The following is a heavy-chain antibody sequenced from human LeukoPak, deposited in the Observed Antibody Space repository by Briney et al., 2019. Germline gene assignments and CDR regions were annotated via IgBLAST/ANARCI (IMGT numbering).Heavy chain of an antibody. D-gene: IGHD3-10*01. CDR3: ARSNGSGSYQLDY. Sequence: GGSLRLSCAASGFTFSSNAMHWVRQAPRKGLEYVSGISSKGGRTYYADSVKGRFTISRDNSKNTLYLQMGSLRAEDMAVYYCARSNGSGSYQLDYWGQGTLVTVSS. CDR1: GFTFSSNA. J-gene: IGHJ4*02. CDR2: ISSKGGRT. V-gene: IGHV3-64*02.